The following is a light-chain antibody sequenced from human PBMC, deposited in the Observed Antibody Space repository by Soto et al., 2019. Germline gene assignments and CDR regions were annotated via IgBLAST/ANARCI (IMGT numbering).Light chain of an antibody. J-gene: IGLJ1*01. CDR2: SNN. V-gene: IGLV1-44*01. Sequence: QSVLTQPPSTSGTPGQRVTISCSGSRSNIGSNTVTWYQQLPGTAPKLLIYSNNQRPSGAPDRLSGSKSGTSASLAISGLQSEDEADYYCAAWDDSLNGSYVFGTGTKVTVL. CDR3: AAWDDSLNGSYV. CDR1: RSNIGSNT.